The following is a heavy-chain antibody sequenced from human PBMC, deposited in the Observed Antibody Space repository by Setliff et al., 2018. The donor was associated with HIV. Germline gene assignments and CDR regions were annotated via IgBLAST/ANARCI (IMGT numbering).Heavy chain of an antibody. CDR1: GFTFGSYW. J-gene: IGHJ4*02. CDR3: ARRYYSGSYFDS. CDR2: IKQDGSEN. Sequence: QPGGSLRLSCAASGFTFGSYWMSWVRQAPGKGLEWVANIKQDGSENYYVDSVKGRFTISRDNAKNSLYLQMNSLRAEDTAVYYCARRYYSGSYFDSWGQGTLVTVSS. V-gene: IGHV3-7*03. D-gene: IGHD1-26*01.